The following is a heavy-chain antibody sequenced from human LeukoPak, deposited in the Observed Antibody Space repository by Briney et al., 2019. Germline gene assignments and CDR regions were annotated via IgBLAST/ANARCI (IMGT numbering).Heavy chain of an antibody. Sequence: GGSLRLSCTASGFTFGDYAMSWVRQAPGKGLEWVGFIRSKAYGGTTEYAASVKGRFTISRDDSKRIAYLQMNSLKTEDTAVYYCTRGAAAGTWRFDYWGQGTLVTVSS. D-gene: IGHD6-13*01. CDR3: TRGAAAGTWRFDY. V-gene: IGHV3-49*04. J-gene: IGHJ4*02. CDR1: GFTFGDYA. CDR2: IRSKAYGGTT.